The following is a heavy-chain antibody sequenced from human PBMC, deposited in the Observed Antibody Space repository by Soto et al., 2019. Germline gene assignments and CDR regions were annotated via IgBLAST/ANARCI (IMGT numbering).Heavy chain of an antibody. V-gene: IGHV1-18*04. CDR1: GYTFTSYG. J-gene: IGHJ5*02. CDR2: ISAYNGNT. Sequence: ASVKVSCKASGYTFTSYGISWVRQAPGQGLEWMGWISAYNGNTNYAQKLQGRVTMTTDTSTSTAYTELRSLRSDDTAVYYCAKSGDSSSWPHNWFDPWGQGTLVTVS. CDR3: AKSGDSSSWPHNWFDP. D-gene: IGHD6-13*01.